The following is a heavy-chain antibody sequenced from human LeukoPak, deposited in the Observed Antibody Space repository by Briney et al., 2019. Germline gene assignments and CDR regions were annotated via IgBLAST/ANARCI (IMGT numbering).Heavy chain of an antibody. CDR1: GFIVSSNY. J-gene: IGHJ3*02. V-gene: IGHV3-53*01. D-gene: IGHD3-3*01. CDR3: ARDLRFLEWLNFRNAFDI. CDR2: IYSDGST. Sequence: GGSLRLSCAASGFIVSSNYMSWVRQAPGKGLEWVSVIYSDGSTYYADSVKGRFTISRDNSKNTLYLQMNSLRAEDTAVYYCARDLRFLEWLNFRNAFDIWGQGTMVTVSS.